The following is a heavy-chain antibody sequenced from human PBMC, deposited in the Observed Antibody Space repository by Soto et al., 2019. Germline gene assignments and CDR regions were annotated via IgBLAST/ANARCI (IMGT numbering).Heavy chain of an antibody. CDR3: ARVVTVVKSFHYWYFDR. D-gene: IGHD2-15*01. Sequence: SVKVSCKASGGTFSSYAISWVRQAPGQGLEWMGGIIPMFGTTNYAQKFQGRVTITADESTSTAYMELSSLRSEDTAVYYCARVVTVVKSFHYWYFDRWGRGNLVTFSS. J-gene: IGHJ2*01. CDR2: IIPMFGTT. V-gene: IGHV1-69*13. CDR1: GGTFSSYA.